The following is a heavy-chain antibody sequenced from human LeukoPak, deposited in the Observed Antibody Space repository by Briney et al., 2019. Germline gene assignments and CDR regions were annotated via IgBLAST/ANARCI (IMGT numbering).Heavy chain of an antibody. CDR2: ISAYNGNT. Sequence: ASVKVSCKASGYTFTSYGISWVRQAPGQGLEWMGWISAYNGNTNYAQKLQGRVTMTTDTSTSTAYTELRSLRSDDTAVYYCARGLMDIVVVPAAMDYWGQGTLVTVSS. CDR3: ARGLMDIVVVPAAMDY. V-gene: IGHV1-18*01. D-gene: IGHD2-2*03. CDR1: GYTFTSYG. J-gene: IGHJ4*02.